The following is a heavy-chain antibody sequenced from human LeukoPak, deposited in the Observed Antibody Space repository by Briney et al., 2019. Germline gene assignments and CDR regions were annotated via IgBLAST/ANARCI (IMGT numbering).Heavy chain of an antibody. CDR3: ARGRDGYNIRAFDY. J-gene: IGHJ4*02. V-gene: IGHV4-39*07. D-gene: IGHD5-24*01. Sequence: SETLSLTCTVSGGSISSSSYHWGWIRQPPGKGLEWIGSIYYSGSTYYNPSLKSRVTISVDTSKNQFSLKLSSVTAADTAVYYCARGRDGYNIRAFDYWGQGTLVTVSS. CDR1: GGSISSSSYH. CDR2: IYYSGST.